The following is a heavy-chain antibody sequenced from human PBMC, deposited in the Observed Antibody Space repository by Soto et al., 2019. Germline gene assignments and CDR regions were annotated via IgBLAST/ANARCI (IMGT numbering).Heavy chain of an antibody. CDR3: ASFGSPRGFDP. J-gene: IGHJ5*02. Sequence: PSETLSLTCTVCGASISSSRYKWGWIRQPPGKGLEWIGGIDNSGNTYYNPSLNSRVTISGDTSKNQLSLKLTSVTGADTAVYYCASFGSPRGFDPWGQGTLVTVSS. CDR2: IDNSGNT. V-gene: IGHV4-39*01. CDR1: GASISSSRYK. D-gene: IGHD3-10*01.